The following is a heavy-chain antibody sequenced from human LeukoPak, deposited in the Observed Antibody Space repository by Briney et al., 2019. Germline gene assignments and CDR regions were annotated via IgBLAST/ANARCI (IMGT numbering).Heavy chain of an antibody. CDR1: GFTFSSYS. D-gene: IGHD1-26*01. V-gene: IGHV3-21*01. CDR2: ISSSSSYI. J-gene: IGHJ6*02. CDR3: ARGGSHYGMDV. Sequence: AGGSLRLSCAASGFTFSSYSMNWVRQAPGKGLEWVSSISSSSSYIYYADSVKGRFTISRDNAKNSLYLQMNSLRAEDTAVYYCARGGSHYGMDVWGQGTTVTVSS.